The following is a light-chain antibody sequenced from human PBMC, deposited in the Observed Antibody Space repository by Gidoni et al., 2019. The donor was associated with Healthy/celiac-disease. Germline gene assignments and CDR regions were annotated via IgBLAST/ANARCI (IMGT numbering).Light chain of an antibody. CDR2: DSS. J-gene: IGKJ2*01. Sequence: EIQMSQTPSTLSASVGDRVTITCPASQSISSWLSWYQQKPGKAPKLLIYDSSSLESGAPSRFSGSGSGTEFTLTISSLQPDDFATYYRQQYNSYPYTFGQGTKLEIK. CDR3: QQYNSYPYT. CDR1: QSISSW. V-gene: IGKV1-5*01.